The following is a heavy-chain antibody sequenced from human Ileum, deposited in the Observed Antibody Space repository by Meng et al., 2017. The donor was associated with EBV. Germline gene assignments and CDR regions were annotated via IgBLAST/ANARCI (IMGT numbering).Heavy chain of an antibody. J-gene: IGHJ4*02. Sequence: QVHLQASGPGLVKPSGTLSLTCAVSGGSISSSNWWSWVRQAPGKGLEWIGEIHHTESTNYNPSLKSRVTISVDKSKNQFSLKLSSVTAADTAVYYCARESYSDSSGYYSLDYWGQGSLVTVSS. CDR1: GGSISSSNW. D-gene: IGHD3-22*01. V-gene: IGHV4-4*02. CDR2: IHHTEST. CDR3: ARESYSDSSGYYSLDY.